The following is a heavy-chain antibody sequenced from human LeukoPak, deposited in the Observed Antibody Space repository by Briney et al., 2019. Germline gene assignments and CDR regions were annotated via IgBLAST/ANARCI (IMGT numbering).Heavy chain of an antibody. Sequence: PARSLRLSCAASGFTFSSHAMSWVRQAPGGGLEWVSAVSGSGENTFYTDFVEGRFTICRGHSKQTMYLHMSRLRATCPGVNVCACTAYYYYYLDVWGKGTTVTVSS. CDR2: VSGSGENT. V-gene: IGHV3-23*01. D-gene: IGHD5-18*01. CDR1: GFTFSSHA. CDR3: ACTAYYYYYLDV. J-gene: IGHJ6*03.